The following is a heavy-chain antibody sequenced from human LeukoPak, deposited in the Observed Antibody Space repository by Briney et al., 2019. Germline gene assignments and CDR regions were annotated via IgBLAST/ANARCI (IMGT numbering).Heavy chain of an antibody. CDR2: FDPEDGET. J-gene: IGHJ4*02. Sequence: ASVKVSCKVSGYTLTELSMHWVRQAPGKGLEWMGGFDPEDGETIYAQKFQGRVTMTEDTSTDTAYMELSSLRSEDTAVYYCATPGAITVIVGGFDYWGQGTLVTVSS. D-gene: IGHD3-22*01. V-gene: IGHV1-24*01. CDR1: GYTLTELS. CDR3: ATPGAITVIVGGFDY.